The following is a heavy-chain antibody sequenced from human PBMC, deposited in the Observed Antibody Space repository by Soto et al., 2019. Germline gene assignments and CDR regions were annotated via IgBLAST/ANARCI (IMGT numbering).Heavy chain of an antibody. V-gene: IGHV6-1*01. Sequence: SQTLSLTCAISGDSVSSTSTAWSWIRQSPSRGLEWIGRTYYRSKWYSDYAVSLKSRITINPETSKNQFSLQLKSVTPEDTAVYYCARGSYYSGRXWGQGTLFTVSX. CDR2: TYYRSKWYS. D-gene: IGHD3-10*01. CDR1: GDSVSSTSTA. J-gene: IGHJ4*02. CDR3: ARGSYYSGRX.